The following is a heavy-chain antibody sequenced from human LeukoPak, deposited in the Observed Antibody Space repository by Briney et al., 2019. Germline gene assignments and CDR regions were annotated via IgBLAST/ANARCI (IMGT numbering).Heavy chain of an antibody. J-gene: IGHJ6*03. Sequence: GGSLRLSCAASGFSFSSFAMNWVRQAPGKGLEWVSAISPSGGSTYYADSVKGRFSISRDNSKNTLYLQVNSPRAEDTAVYFCAKAYSNYFSYSYYYMDAWGKGTTVTVSS. D-gene: IGHD4-11*01. CDR1: GFSFSSFA. CDR3: AKAYSNYFSYSYYYMDA. V-gene: IGHV3-23*01. CDR2: ISPSGGST.